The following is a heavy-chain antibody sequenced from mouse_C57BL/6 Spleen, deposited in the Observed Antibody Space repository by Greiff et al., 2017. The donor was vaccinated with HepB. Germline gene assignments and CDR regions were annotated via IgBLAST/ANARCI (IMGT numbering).Heavy chain of an antibody. V-gene: IGHV1-18*01. CDR3: ARFLDYYGSSYVGFAY. Sequence: VQLQQSGPELVKPGASVKIPCKASGYTFTDYNMDWVKQSHGKSLEWIGDINPNNGGTIYNQKFKGKATLTVDKSSSTAYMELRSLTSEDTAVYYCARFLDYYGSSYVGFAYWGQGTLVTVSA. D-gene: IGHD1-1*01. CDR1: GYTFTDYN. J-gene: IGHJ3*01. CDR2: INPNNGGT.